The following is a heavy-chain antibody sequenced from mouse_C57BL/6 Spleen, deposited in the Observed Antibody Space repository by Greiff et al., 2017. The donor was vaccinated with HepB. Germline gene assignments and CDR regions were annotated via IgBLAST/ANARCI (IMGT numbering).Heavy chain of an antibody. CDR3: ARLRDYDEEGFDY. CDR2: ISSGGSYT. D-gene: IGHD2-4*01. V-gene: IGHV5-6*01. J-gene: IGHJ2*01. Sequence: EVKLVESGGDLVKPGGSLKLSCAASGFTFSSYGMSWVRQTPDKRLEWVATISSGGSYTYYPGSVKGRFTISRDNAKNTLYLQMSSLKSEDTAMYYCARLRDYDEEGFDYWGQGTTLTVSS. CDR1: GFTFSSYG.